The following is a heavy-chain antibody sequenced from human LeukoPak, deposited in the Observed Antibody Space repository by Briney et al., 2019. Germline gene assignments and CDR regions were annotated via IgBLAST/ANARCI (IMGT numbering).Heavy chain of an antibody. D-gene: IGHD3-10*01. CDR3: ARGREVYGSGSYRYYYMDV. CDR1: GFTFSSYW. J-gene: IGHJ6*03. CDR2: IKQDGSEK. V-gene: IGHV3-7*01. Sequence: PGGSLRLSCAASGFTFSSYWMSWVRQAPGKGLEWVANIKQDGSEKYYVDSVKGRFTISRDNAKNSLYLQMNSLRAEDTAVYDCARGREVYGSGSYRYYYMDVWGKGTTVTVSS.